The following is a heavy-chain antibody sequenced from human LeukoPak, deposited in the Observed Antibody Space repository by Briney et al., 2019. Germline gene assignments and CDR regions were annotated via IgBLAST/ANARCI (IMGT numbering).Heavy chain of an antibody. D-gene: IGHD6-13*01. CDR2: IDSGSTST. Sequence: PGGSLRLSCAASGFIFTDYYMSWVRQAPGKGLEWVSFIDSGSTSTKYADSVKGRFTISRDNSKNTLFLQMNSLRAEDTAVYYCAKDRAQQLVLDFWGQGTLVTVSS. J-gene: IGHJ4*02. CDR1: GFIFTDYY. CDR3: AKDRAQQLVLDF. V-gene: IGHV3-11*05.